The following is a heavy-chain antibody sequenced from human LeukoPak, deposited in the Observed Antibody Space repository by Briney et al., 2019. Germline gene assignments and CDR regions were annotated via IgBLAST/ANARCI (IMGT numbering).Heavy chain of an antibody. J-gene: IGHJ4*02. CDR2: IYYSGST. V-gene: IGHV4-39*01. CDR1: GGSISSSSYY. D-gene: IGHD3-22*01. CDR3: VNYYDSSDYQQPNHFDY. Sequence: SETLSLTCTVSGGSISSSSYYWGWIRQPPGKGLEWIGSIYYSGSTYYNPSLKSRFTISVDTSKNQFSLKLSSVTAADTAVYYCVNYYDSSDYQQPNHFDYWGQGTLVTVSS.